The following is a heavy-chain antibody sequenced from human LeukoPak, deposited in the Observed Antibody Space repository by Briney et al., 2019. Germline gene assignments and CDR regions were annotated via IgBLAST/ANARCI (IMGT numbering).Heavy chain of an antibody. CDR1: GGTFSSYV. Sequence: ASVKVSCKASGGTFSSYVINWVRQAPGQGLEWMGGIIPIFGTANYAQKFQGRVTITADKSTSTAYMELSSLRSEDTAVYYCARSKVLMVYAGFDPWGQGTLVTVSS. D-gene: IGHD2-8*01. CDR2: IIPIFGTA. V-gene: IGHV1-69*06. CDR3: ARSKVLMVYAGFDP. J-gene: IGHJ5*02.